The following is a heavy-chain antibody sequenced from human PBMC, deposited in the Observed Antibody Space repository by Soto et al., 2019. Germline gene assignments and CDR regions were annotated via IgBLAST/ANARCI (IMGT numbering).Heavy chain of an antibody. D-gene: IGHD3-3*01. V-gene: IGHV1-3*01. CDR3: ARVTIFGVVYFDY. CDR2: INAGNGNT. Sequence: ASVKVSCKASGYTFTSYAMHWVRQAPGQRLEWMGWINAGNGNTKCSQKFQGRVTITRDTSASTAYMELSSLRSEDTAVYYCARVTIFGVVYFDYWGQGTLVTVS. CDR1: GYTFTSYA. J-gene: IGHJ4*02.